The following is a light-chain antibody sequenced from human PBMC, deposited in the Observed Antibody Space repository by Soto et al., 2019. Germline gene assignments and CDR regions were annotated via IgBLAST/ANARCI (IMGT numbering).Light chain of an antibody. CDR1: QGISNY. CDR3: QKYNSAPLA. J-gene: IGKJ4*01. Sequence: DIQMTQSPSSLSASVGDRVTITCRASQGISNYLAWYQQKPGKVPKLLIYAASTLQSGVPSRFIDSGSGTDFTLTISSLQLDDGATYYCQKYNSAPLAFGGGSKVDIK. CDR2: AAS. V-gene: IGKV1-27*01.